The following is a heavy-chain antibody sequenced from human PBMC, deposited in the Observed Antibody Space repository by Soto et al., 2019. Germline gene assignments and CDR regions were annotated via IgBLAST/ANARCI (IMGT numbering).Heavy chain of an antibody. Sequence: QVQLVQSGAEVKKPGASVKVSCKASGYTFTSYDINWVRQATGQGLEWMGWMNPNSGNTGYAQKFQGRVTMTRNTSRSTAYMELGSLRSEDTAVYYGARAAGGSGWYAKDYWGQGTLVTVSS. J-gene: IGHJ4*02. CDR1: GYTFTSYD. D-gene: IGHD6-19*01. CDR2: MNPNSGNT. CDR3: ARAAGGSGWYAKDY. V-gene: IGHV1-8*01.